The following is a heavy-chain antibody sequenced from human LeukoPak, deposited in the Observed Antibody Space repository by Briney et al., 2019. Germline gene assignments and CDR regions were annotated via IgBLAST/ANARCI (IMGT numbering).Heavy chain of an antibody. J-gene: IGHJ6*03. D-gene: IGHD2-2*01. V-gene: IGHV3-72*01. CDR2: IRNKANSDTT. CDR3: ASCCSSSEYFYFMDV. CDR1: RFTFSDHY. Sequence: GGSLRLFCAASRFTFSDHYMDWVRQAPGKGLEWVGRIRNKANSDTTEYAASVKGRFTISRDDSNNSLYLQMNSLKTEDTAVYYCASCCSSSEYFYFMDVWGTGTTVPVSS.